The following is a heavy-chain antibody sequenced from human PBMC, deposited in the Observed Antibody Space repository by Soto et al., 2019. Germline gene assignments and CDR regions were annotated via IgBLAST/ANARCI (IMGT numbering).Heavy chain of an antibody. Sequence: PGGSLRLSCAASGFTFSSYAMSWVRQAPGKGLEWVSAISGSGGSTYYADSVKGRFTISRDNSKNTLYLQMNSLRAEDTAVYYCAKDHLGIVVVINPCFDYWGQGTLVTVS. V-gene: IGHV3-23*01. CDR3: AKDHLGIVVVINPCFDY. J-gene: IGHJ4*02. CDR2: ISGSGGST. CDR1: GFTFSSYA. D-gene: IGHD3-22*01.